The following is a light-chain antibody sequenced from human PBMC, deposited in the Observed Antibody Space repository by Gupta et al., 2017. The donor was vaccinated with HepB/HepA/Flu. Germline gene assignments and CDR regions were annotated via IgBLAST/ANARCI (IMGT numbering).Light chain of an antibody. CDR1: QSVSSSY. J-gene: IGKJ1*01. CDR2: GAS. CDR3: QKYGSSPRT. V-gene: IGKV3-20*01. Sequence: EIVLTQSPGTLSLSPGERATLSSRASQSVSSSYLAWYQQKPGQAPRLLIYGASSRATGIPDRFSGSGSGTDFTLTISRLEPEDFAMYYCQKYGSSPRTFGQGTKVEIK.